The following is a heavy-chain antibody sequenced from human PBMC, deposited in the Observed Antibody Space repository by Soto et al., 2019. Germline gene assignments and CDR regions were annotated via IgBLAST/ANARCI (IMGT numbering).Heavy chain of an antibody. D-gene: IGHD7-27*01. CDR1: GFTFSSYA. J-gene: IGHJ5*02. V-gene: IGHV3-23*01. Sequence: EVQLLESGGGLVQPGGSLRLSCAASGFTFSSYAMSWVRQAPGKGLEWVSSISGGGGSTDYADSVKGRFTISRDNSKNTLYLQMNSLRAEDTAVYYCAKDRASSLPGVRFDPWGQGTLVTVSS. CDR3: AKDRASSLPGVRFDP. CDR2: ISGGGGST.